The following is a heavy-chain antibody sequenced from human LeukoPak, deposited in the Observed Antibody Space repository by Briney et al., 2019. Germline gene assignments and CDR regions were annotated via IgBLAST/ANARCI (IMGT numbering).Heavy chain of an antibody. CDR1: GGSISSYY. V-gene: IGHV4-59*01. CDR3: ARFGGLRGDAFDI. CDR2: IYYSGST. D-gene: IGHD3-16*01. Sequence: PSETLSLTCTVSGGSISSYYWSWIRQPPGKGLEWIGYIYYSGSTNYNPSLKSRVTISVDTSKNQFSLKLSSVTAADTAVYYCARFGGLRGDAFDIWGQGTMVTVSS. J-gene: IGHJ3*02.